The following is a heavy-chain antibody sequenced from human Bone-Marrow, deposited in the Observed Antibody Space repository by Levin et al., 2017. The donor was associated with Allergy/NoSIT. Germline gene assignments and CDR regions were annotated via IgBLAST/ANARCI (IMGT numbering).Heavy chain of an antibody. CDR2: ISGSDTDDGT. Sequence: PGGSLRLSCAASGFTFSNYAMSWVRQAPGKGLEWVSAISGSDTDDGTNYADSVKGRFTISRDNSKNTLYLQMNSLRAEDTAVYYCAKAGRGEARTFDSWGQGTLVTVSS. V-gene: IGHV3-23*01. CDR3: AKAGRGEARTFDS. D-gene: IGHD6-6*01. J-gene: IGHJ4*02. CDR1: GFTFSNYA.